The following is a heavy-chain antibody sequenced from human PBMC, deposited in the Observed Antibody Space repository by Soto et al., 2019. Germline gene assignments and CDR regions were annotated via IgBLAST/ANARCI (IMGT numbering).Heavy chain of an antibody. CDR2: ISYDGSNK. CDR1: GFTFSSYG. CDR3: AKYSGSSRCFDL. Sequence: VGSLRLSCAASGFTFSSYGVHWVRQAPGKGREWGAVISYDGSNKYYADSVKGRFTISRDNSKNTLYLQMNSLRAEDTAVYYCAKYSGSSRCFDLWGRGTLVTVSS. J-gene: IGHJ2*01. D-gene: IGHD1-26*01. V-gene: IGHV3-30*18.